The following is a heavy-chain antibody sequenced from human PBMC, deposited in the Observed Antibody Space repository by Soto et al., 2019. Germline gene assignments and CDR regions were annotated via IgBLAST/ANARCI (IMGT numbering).Heavy chain of an antibody. J-gene: IGHJ4*02. CDR2: IFISSSYI. CDR1: GFTFSSYS. CDR3: ARVPYGGSYWREFDY. D-gene: IGHD1-26*01. Sequence: EVQLVESGGALVKPGGSLRLSCAASGFTFSSYSMNWVRQAPGKGLEWVSSIFISSSYIYYEDSVKGRFTISRDNAKNSLYLQLNSLRADDTAVYYCARVPYGGSYWREFDYWGQGSLVTVSS. V-gene: IGHV3-21*01.